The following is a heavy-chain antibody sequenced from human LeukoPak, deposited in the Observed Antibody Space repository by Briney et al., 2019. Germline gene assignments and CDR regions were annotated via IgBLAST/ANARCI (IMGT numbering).Heavy chain of an antibody. D-gene: IGHD5-12*01. Sequence: GGSLRLSCAASGFTFSSYAMSWVRQAPGKGLEWVSAISGSGDNTYYADSVKGRFTISRDNSKNTLYLQVNSLGAEDTAVFYCARRSGYSFSGSWEQYWGLGNLVTVSS. CDR2: ISGSGDNT. CDR1: GFTFSSYA. J-gene: IGHJ4*02. V-gene: IGHV3-23*01. CDR3: ARRSGYSFSGSWEQY.